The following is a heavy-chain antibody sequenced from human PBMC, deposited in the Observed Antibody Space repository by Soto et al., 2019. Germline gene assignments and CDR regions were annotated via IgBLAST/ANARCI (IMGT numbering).Heavy chain of an antibody. Sequence: QVQLVQSGAEVKKPGSSVKVSCKASGGTFSSYAISWVRQAPGQGLEWMGGIIPIFGTAYYAQKFQGRVTITADESTSTADMELSSLRSEDTAVYYCAREGVGAGDSSGYYSYYFDYWGQGTLVTVSS. J-gene: IGHJ4*02. V-gene: IGHV1-69*12. CDR2: IIPIFGTA. CDR1: GGTFSSYA. D-gene: IGHD3-22*01. CDR3: AREGVGAGDSSGYYSYYFDY.